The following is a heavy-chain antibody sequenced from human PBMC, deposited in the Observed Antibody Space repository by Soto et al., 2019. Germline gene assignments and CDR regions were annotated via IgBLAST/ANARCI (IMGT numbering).Heavy chain of an antibody. CDR1: GFSFSTYT. CDR3: AKARCTTSNCYVPDY. CDR2: ISGSGGSP. D-gene: IGHD2-8*01. Sequence: EVQLLESGGGLVQPGGSLRLSCAASGFSFSTYTMSWVRRAPGKGLEWVSAISGSGGSPSYADSVQGRFTISRDNPKKTLYLQMNSLRAEATAVYYCAKARCTTSNCYVPDYWGQGTLVTVSS. J-gene: IGHJ4*02. V-gene: IGHV3-23*01.